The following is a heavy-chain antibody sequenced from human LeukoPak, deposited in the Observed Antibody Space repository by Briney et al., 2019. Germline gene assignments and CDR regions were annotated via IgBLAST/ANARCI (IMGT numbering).Heavy chain of an antibody. V-gene: IGHV4-30-2*01. CDR1: GGSISSGGYS. Sequence: SETLSLTCAVSGGSISSGGYSWSWIRQPPGKGLEWIGYIYHSGSTYYNPSLKSRVTISVDRSKNQFSLKLSSVTAADTAVYYCAREWDYNMVRGVILNDAFDIWGQGTMVTVSS. CDR3: AREWDYNMVRGVILNDAFDI. D-gene: IGHD3-10*01. J-gene: IGHJ3*02. CDR2: IYHSGST.